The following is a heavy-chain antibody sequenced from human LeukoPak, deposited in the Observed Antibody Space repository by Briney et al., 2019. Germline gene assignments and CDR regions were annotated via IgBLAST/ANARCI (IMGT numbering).Heavy chain of an antibody. Sequence: PGGSLRLSCAASGFTFSSYAMHWVRQAPGKGLEWVSVISYDGSNKYYADSVKGRFTFSRDNSKNTLYLQMNSLRAEDTAVYYCAKGVWQLAPFDYWGQGTLVTVSS. CDR3: AKGVWQLAPFDY. J-gene: IGHJ4*02. D-gene: IGHD6-6*01. V-gene: IGHV3-30*04. CDR1: GFTFSSYA. CDR2: ISYDGSNK.